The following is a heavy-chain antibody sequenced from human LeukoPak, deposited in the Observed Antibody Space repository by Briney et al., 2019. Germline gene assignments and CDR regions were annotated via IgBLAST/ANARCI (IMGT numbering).Heavy chain of an antibody. CDR1: GFTFDDYG. D-gene: IGHD2-2*02. CDR3: ARSPRGIVVVPAAIPNYFDY. Sequence: GGSLRLSWAASGFTFDDYGMSWVRQAPGKGLEWVSGINWNGGSTGYADSVKGRFTISRDNAKNSLYLQMNSLRAEDTALYYCARSPRGIVVVPAAIPNYFDYWGQGTLVTVSS. CDR2: INWNGGST. J-gene: IGHJ4*02. V-gene: IGHV3-20*04.